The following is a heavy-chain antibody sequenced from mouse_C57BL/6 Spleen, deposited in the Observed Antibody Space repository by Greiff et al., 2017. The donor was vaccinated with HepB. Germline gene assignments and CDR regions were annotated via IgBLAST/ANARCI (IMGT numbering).Heavy chain of an antibody. CDR3: ARGGLTGTKGFDY. V-gene: IGHV1-82*01. D-gene: IGHD4-1*01. J-gene: IGHJ2*01. Sequence: QVQLQQSGPELVKPGASVKISCKASGYAFSSSWMNWVKQRPGKGLEWIGRIYPGDGDTNYNGKFKGKATLTADKSSSTAYMQLSSLTSEDSAVYFCARGGLTGTKGFDYWGQGTTLTVSS. CDR2: IYPGDGDT. CDR1: GYAFSSSW.